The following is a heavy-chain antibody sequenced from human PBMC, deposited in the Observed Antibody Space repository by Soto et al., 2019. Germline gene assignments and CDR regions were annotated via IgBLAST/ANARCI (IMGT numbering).Heavy chain of an antibody. CDR1: GFTFSSYG. D-gene: IGHD2-2*01. V-gene: IGHV3-30*18. Sequence: GGSLRLSCAASGFTFSSYGMHWVRQAPGKGLEWVAVISYDGSNKYYADSVKGRFTISRDNSKNTLYLQMNSLRAEDTAVYYCANDQIRKVVVPAAMLLYFQHWGQGTLVTVSS. CDR3: ANDQIRKVVVPAAMLLYFQH. CDR2: ISYDGSNK. J-gene: IGHJ1*01.